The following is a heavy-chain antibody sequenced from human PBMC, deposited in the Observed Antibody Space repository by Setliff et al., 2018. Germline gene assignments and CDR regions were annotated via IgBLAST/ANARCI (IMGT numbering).Heavy chain of an antibody. CDR1: GFTFSSYE. J-gene: IGHJ3*02. V-gene: IGHV3-48*03. D-gene: IGHD1-26*01. CDR2: ISSSGTTK. Sequence: GGSLRLSCTTSGFTFSSYEVNWVRQAPGKGLEWVSYISSSGTTKHYADSVKGRFTISRDDARNSMYLQMDSLRVEDTAVYYCARPLHIMGTSTVYAFDIWGQGTMVTVSS. CDR3: ARPLHIMGTSTVYAFDI.